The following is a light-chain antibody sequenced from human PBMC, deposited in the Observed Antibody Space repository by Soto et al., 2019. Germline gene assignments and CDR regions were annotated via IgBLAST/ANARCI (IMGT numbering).Light chain of an antibody. J-gene: IGLJ3*02. CDR3: SSYAGTYTWV. CDR2: DVA. CDR1: SSNVGGYNF. Sequence: QSALTQPRSVSGPPGQSVTISCTGTSSNVGGYNFVSWYQQHPGKAPKLIIYDVAKRPSGVPDRFSGSKSYNTASLTISGLQAEDEADYYCSSYAGTYTWVFGGGTKVTVL. V-gene: IGLV2-11*01.